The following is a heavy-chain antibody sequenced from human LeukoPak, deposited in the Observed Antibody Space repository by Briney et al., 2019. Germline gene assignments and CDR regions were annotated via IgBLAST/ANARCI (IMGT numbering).Heavy chain of an antibody. CDR2: IYPGDSDT. CDR1: GYSFTSYW. D-gene: IGHD1-7*01. V-gene: IGHV5-51*01. Sequence: GESLKISCKGSGYSFTSYWIGWVRQMPGKGLEWMGIIYPGDSDTRYSPSFQGQVTISADKSISTTYLQWSSLKASDTAMYYCARQGGTDSGTRSWFDPWGQGTLVTVSS. J-gene: IGHJ5*02. CDR3: ARQGGTDSGTRSWFDP.